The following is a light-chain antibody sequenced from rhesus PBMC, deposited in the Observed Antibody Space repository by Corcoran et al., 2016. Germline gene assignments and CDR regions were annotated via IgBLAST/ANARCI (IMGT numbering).Light chain of an antibody. V-gene: IGLV2-32*02. Sequence: QAALTQPRSVSGSPGQTVTISCTGTNSDLGGYNYVSWYQQHPGTAPKLMIFEVSKRPSGVSDRVAGSKSGNTASLTISGLQPEDEADYYCSSYAGSNTFIFGAGTRLTVL. J-gene: IGLJ1*01. CDR2: EVS. CDR1: NSDLGGYNY. CDR3: SSYAGSNTFI.